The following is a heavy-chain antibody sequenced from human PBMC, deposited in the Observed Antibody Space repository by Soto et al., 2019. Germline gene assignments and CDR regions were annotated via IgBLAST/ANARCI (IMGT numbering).Heavy chain of an antibody. V-gene: IGHV1-8*01. D-gene: IGHD6-19*01. CDR1: GYTFTSYD. J-gene: IGHJ6*02. CDR3: ARFMAVAGDYYYYGMDV. Sequence: ASVMVSGKASGYTFTSYDINWVRQATGPGLERMGWMTPNSGNTGYAPKFQGRVTMTRNTSISTAYMELNSLRAEDTALYYCARFMAVAGDYYYYGMDVWGQGTTVTVSS. CDR2: MTPNSGNT.